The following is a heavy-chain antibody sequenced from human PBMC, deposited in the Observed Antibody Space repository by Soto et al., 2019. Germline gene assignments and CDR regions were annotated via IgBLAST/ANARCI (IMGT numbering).Heavy chain of an antibody. Sequence: QLQLQESGPGLVKPSETLSLTCTVSGGSISSSSYYWGWIRQPPGKGLEWIGSVYYSGSTYYNPSPKSRATISVDTSNNQISLKLSSVTAADAAVYYCARSMTTVVTLDYWGQGTLVTVSS. V-gene: IGHV4-39*01. CDR2: VYYSGST. J-gene: IGHJ4*02. D-gene: IGHD4-17*01. CDR3: ARSMTTVVTLDY. CDR1: GGSISSSSYY.